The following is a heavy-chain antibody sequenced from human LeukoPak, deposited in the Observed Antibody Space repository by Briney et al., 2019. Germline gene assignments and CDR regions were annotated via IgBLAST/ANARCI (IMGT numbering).Heavy chain of an antibody. CDR1: GFTFSSYG. Sequence: GGSLRLSCAASGFTFSSYGMHWVRQAPGKGLEWVAVIWYDGSNKYYADSVKGRFTISRDNSKNTLYLQMNSLRAEDTALYYCAKATTAIVVDNFFDYWGQGTLVSVSS. CDR3: AKATTAIVVDNFFDY. CDR2: IWYDGSNK. D-gene: IGHD3-22*01. J-gene: IGHJ4*02. V-gene: IGHV3-33*06.